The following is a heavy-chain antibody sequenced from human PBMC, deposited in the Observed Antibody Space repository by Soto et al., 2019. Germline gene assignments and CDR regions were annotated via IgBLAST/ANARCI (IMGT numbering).Heavy chain of an antibody. CDR2: IFHSGST. CDR3: ARMGYCSGGRCYTVQYGMDV. D-gene: IGHD2-15*01. J-gene: IGHJ6*04. Sequence: PSETLSLTCAVSGGAVSSSDWWIWVRQPPGTGLEWICEIFHSGSTHYNPSLRGRVSISVDKSKSHFSLKLTSVNAAETAVYYCARMGYCSGGRCYTVQYGMDVWGYGTSVAVSS. CDR1: GGAVSSSDW. V-gene: IGHV4-4*02.